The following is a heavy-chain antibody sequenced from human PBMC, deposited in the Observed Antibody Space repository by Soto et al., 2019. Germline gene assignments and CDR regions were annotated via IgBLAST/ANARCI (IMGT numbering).Heavy chain of an antibody. CDR3: ASGSSSLRFDP. Sequence: QVQLQESGPGLVEPSQTLSLTCTVSGGSISSGDYYWTWIRQPPGKGLEWIGYIYYTGSTYYNPSLNSRHTISLDMSRTQFSLRLTSVAAADTAVYYCASGSSSLRFDPWGQGTLVTVSS. CDR2: IYYTGST. CDR1: GGSISSGDYY. V-gene: IGHV4-30-4*01. D-gene: IGHD3-10*01. J-gene: IGHJ5*02.